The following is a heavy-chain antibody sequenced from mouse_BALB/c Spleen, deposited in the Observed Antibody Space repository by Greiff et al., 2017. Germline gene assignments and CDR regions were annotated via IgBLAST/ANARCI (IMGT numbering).Heavy chain of an antibody. CDR3: TRNENYAIDY. V-gene: IGHV1-5*01. CDR1: GYSFTSYW. CDR2: IYPGNSDT. J-gene: IGHJ4*01. Sequence: EVQLQQSGTVLVRPGASVKMSCKASGYSFTSYWMHWVKQRPGQGLEWIGAIYPGNSDTSYNQKFKGKAKLTAVTSSSTAYMELSSLTNEDSAVYYWTRNENYAIDYWGQGTSVTVSS.